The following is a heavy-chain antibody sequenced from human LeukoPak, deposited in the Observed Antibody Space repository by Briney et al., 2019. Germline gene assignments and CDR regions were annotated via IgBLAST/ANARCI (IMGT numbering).Heavy chain of an antibody. CDR2: NSGGSS. CDR1: GFTFSTYG. V-gene: IGHV3-23*01. CDR3: AKDLGSGGWYIDY. D-gene: IGHD6-19*01. Sequence: GGSLRLSCAVSGFTFSTYGVYWVRQAPGKGLEWVSSNSGGSSYYADSVKGRFTISRDNSKNTLYLQMNSLRAEDTAVYYCAKDLGSGGWYIDYWGQGTLVTVSS. J-gene: IGHJ4*02.